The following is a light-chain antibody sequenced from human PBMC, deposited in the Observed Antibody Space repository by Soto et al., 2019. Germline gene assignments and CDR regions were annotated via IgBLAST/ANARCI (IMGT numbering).Light chain of an antibody. CDR1: QSVTDN. J-gene: IGKJ1*01. Sequence: EIAMTQSPATLSVSPGERATLSCRASQSVTDNLAWYQQKPGQAPRLLIYGASTRYTGVPARFSGGGSGTEFTLTISSLHSEDFAVYYCQQYKDWPRTFGQGTKVEIK. CDR3: QQYKDWPRT. CDR2: GAS. V-gene: IGKV3-15*01.